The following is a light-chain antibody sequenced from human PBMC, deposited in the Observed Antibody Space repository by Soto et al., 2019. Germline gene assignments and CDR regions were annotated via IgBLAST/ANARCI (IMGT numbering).Light chain of an antibody. J-gene: IGKJ1*01. CDR2: GAS. CDR1: QSVSSIY. V-gene: IGKV3-20*01. Sequence: EIVLTQSPGTLSLSPGERATLSCRASQSVSSIYLGWYQQKPGQAPRLLMYGASSRATGIQERFSGSGSGTDFTLTIRRLEPEDFAVYYCKQYGSSPRTFGQGTKVDIK. CDR3: KQYGSSPRT.